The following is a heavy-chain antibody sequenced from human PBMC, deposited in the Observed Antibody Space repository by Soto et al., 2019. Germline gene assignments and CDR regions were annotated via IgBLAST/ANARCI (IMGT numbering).Heavy chain of an antibody. CDR3: ARAGATLFDY. CDR2: INHSGST. CDR1: GGSFSGYY. D-gene: IGHD1-26*01. Sequence: SETLSLTCAVYGGSFSGYYWSWIRQPPGKGLEWIGEINHSGSTNYNPSLKSRVTISVDTSKNQFSLKLSSVTAADTAVYYCARAGATLFDYWGQGTLVTSPQ. V-gene: IGHV4-34*01. J-gene: IGHJ4*02.